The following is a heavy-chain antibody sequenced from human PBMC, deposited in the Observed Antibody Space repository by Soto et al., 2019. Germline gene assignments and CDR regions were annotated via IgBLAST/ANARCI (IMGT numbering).Heavy chain of an antibody. Sequence: QVQLQESGPGLVKPSETLSLTCTVSGGSISSYYWSWIRQPPGKGLEWIGYIYYSGSTNYNPSLKSRFTISVDTSKNQFSLKLSSVTAADTAVYYCARHWSGDYFPGRFDYWGQGTLVTVSS. CDR1: GGSISSYY. J-gene: IGHJ4*02. V-gene: IGHV4-59*08. D-gene: IGHD4-17*01. CDR3: ARHWSGDYFPGRFDY. CDR2: IYYSGST.